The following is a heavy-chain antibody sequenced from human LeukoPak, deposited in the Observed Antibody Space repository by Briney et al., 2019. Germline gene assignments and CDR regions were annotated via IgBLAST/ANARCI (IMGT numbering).Heavy chain of an antibody. CDR3: ARLTRGGRFMVRGVSFDY. CDR1: GGSISSSSYY. J-gene: IGHJ4*02. V-gene: IGHV4-39*01. D-gene: IGHD3-10*01. CDR2: IYYSGST. Sequence: SETLPLTCTVSGGSISSSSYYWGWIRQPPGKGLEWIGSIYYSGSTYYNPSLKSRVTISVDTSKNQFSLKLSSVTAADTAVYYCARLTRGGRFMVRGVSFDYWGQGTLVTVSS.